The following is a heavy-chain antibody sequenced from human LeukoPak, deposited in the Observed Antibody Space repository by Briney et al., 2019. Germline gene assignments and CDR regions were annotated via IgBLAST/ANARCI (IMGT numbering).Heavy chain of an antibody. CDR3: ARVYLERLTAGYFDH. CDR1: GFTFSSYG. J-gene: IGHJ4*02. D-gene: IGHD2-8*01. Sequence: GGSLRLSCAASGFTFSSYGMNWVRQAPGKGLEWVAVISYDGRQNYYADSVKGRFTISRDNSKNTLYLQMNSLRDEDSAAYYCARVYLERLTAGYFDHWGQGTLVTVSS. CDR2: ISYDGRQN. V-gene: IGHV3-30*19.